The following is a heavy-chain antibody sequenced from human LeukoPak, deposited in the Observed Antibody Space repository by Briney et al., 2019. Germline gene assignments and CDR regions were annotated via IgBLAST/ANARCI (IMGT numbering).Heavy chain of an antibody. Sequence: SETLSLTCTVSGGSISSSSYYWGWIRQPPGKGLEWFGSIYYSGSTYYNPSLKSRVTISVDTSKNQFSLKLSSVTAADTAVYYCARHSPASDFWSGYTAEYFQHWGQGTLVTVSS. D-gene: IGHD3-3*01. CDR2: IYYSGST. CDR1: GGSISSSSYY. V-gene: IGHV4-39*01. J-gene: IGHJ1*01. CDR3: ARHSPASDFWSGYTAEYFQH.